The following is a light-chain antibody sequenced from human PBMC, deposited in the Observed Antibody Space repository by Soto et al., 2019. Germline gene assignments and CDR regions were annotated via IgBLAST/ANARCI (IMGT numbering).Light chain of an antibody. CDR3: MQALQITWT. V-gene: IGKV2-28*01. J-gene: IGKJ1*01. CDR1: QSLLHSNGYNY. Sequence: EIVITQSPLSLPVTPGEPASISFRSSQSLLHSNGYNYLDWYLQKPGQSPQLLIYLGSNRASGVPDRFSGSGSGTDFTLKISRVEAEDVGVYYCMQALQITWTFGQGTKVDIK. CDR2: LGS.